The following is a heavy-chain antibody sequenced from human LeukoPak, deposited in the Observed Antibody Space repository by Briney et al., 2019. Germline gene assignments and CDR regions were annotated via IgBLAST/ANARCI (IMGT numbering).Heavy chain of an antibody. CDR1: GFTLNNHW. J-gene: IGHJ4*02. Sequence: GGSLRLSCVVSGFTLNNHWMSWVRQAPGEGLEWVANIKPDGSEKNYVHSVKGRFTISRDNAKNSLYLQMNSLRAEDTAVYYCARDRPSGWYLQYYFNYWGQGNLVTVSS. V-gene: IGHV3-7*04. CDR2: IKPDGSEK. D-gene: IGHD6-19*01. CDR3: ARDRPSGWYLQYYFNY.